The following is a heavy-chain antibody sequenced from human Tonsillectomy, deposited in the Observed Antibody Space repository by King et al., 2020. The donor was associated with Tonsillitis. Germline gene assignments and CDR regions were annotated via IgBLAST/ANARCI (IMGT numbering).Heavy chain of an antibody. D-gene: IGHD6-19*01. V-gene: IGHV4-59*08. CDR1: GGSISSYY. J-gene: IGHJ5*02. Sequence: VQLQESGPGLLKPSETLSLTCTVSGGSISSYYWSWIRQPPGKGLEWIGYIYYSGSTNYNPSLKSRVTISVDMSKNHFSLKLSSVTAADTAVYYCASLHSSGWYNWFDPWGQGTLVTVSS. CDR2: IYYSGST. CDR3: ASLHSSGWYNWFDP.